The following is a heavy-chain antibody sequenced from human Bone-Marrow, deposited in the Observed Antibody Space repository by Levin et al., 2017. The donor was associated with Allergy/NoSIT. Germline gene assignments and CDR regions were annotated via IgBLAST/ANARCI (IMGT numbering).Heavy chain of an antibody. D-gene: IGHD3-9*01. CDR2: ISYDGSNK. CDR1: GFTFRNFV. CDR3: ARGQGYFDWFSPDY. J-gene: IGHJ4*02. V-gene: IGHV3-30-3*01. Sequence: GGSLRLSCAASGFTFRNFVMHWVRQAPGKGLEWVAVISYDGSNKYYADSVKGRFTISRDNSKNTLFLQMNSLRAEDTAVYYCARGQGYFDWFSPDYWGQGTLVTVSS.